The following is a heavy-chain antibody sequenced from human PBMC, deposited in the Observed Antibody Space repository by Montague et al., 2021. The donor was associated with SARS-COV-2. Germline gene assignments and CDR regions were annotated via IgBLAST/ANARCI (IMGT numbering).Heavy chain of an antibody. J-gene: IGHJ4*02. CDR3: ASDHGTVNTEW. CDR1: GYSIISGYY. V-gene: IGHV4-38-2*02. D-gene: IGHD4-17*01. Sequence: SAPLSLTCTVSGYSIISGYYWGWIRQPPGKGLEWIGDIFHTGSTLYNPSLKSRVTISLDTSKNQFSLRLTSVTAADTAVYYCASDHGTVNTEWWGQGTLVTVSS. CDR2: IFHTGST.